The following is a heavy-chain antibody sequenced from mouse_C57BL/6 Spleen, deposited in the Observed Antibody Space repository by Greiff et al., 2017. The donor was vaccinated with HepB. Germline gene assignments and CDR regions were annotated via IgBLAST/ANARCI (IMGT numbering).Heavy chain of an antibody. CDR1: GYTFTSYW. Sequence: QVQLKQSGAELVRPGTSVKLSCKASGYTFTSYWMHWVKQRPGQGLEWIGVIDPSDSYTNYNQKFKGKATLTVDTSSSTAYMQLSSLTSEDSAVYYCARSQIYYGNLSYAMDYWGQGTSVTVSS. D-gene: IGHD2-1*01. J-gene: IGHJ4*01. V-gene: IGHV1-59*01. CDR3: ARSQIYYGNLSYAMDY. CDR2: IDPSDSYT.